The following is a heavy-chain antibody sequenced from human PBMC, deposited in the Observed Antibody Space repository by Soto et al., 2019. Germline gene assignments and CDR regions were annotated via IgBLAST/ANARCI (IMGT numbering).Heavy chain of an antibody. V-gene: IGHV3-33*01. J-gene: IGHJ6*02. Sequence: QVQLVESGGGVVQPGGSLRLSCAASGFTFSSYGMHWVRQAPGKGLEWVAVIWYDGSNKYYADAVKGRFTISRDNSKNTLYLQMNSLRAEDTAVYYCARAGIAAAGTTQQYYGMDVWGQGTTVTVS. D-gene: IGHD6-13*01. CDR2: IWYDGSNK. CDR1: GFTFSSYG. CDR3: ARAGIAAAGTTQQYYGMDV.